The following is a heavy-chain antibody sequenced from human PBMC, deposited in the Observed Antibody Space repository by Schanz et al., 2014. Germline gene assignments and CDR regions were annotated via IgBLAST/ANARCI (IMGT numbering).Heavy chain of an antibody. CDR3: ARDRLECGAECYSVEVFEI. CDR2: IIPSLGLA. Sequence: QVQLVQSGAEMKKPGASVKVSCKASGYTFTSHGISWVRQAPGQGLEWMGRIIPSLGLAKYEQKFQDKVTITADTSTTTAYMELSGLRSEDTAVYYCARDRLECGAECYSVEVFEIWGQGTLVTVSS. V-gene: IGHV1-69*09. CDR1: GYTFTSHG. J-gene: IGHJ4*02. D-gene: IGHD2-21*01.